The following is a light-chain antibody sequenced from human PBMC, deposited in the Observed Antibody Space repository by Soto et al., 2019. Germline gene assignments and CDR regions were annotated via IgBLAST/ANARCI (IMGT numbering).Light chain of an antibody. Sequence: EIVLTQSPGTLSLSPGERATLSCRASHSVSTSYLAWYQQKPGQAPRLLIYDASNRATGVPARFSGSGAGTEFTLTISSLQSEDFAVYYCQQYNYWPPKITFGQGTRLEIK. CDR3: QQYNYWPPKIT. CDR2: DAS. CDR1: HSVSTSY. V-gene: IGKV3D-15*01. J-gene: IGKJ5*01.